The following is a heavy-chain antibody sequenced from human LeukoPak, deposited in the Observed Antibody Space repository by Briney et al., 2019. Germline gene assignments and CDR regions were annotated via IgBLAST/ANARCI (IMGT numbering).Heavy chain of an antibody. J-gene: IGHJ3*01. Sequence: GGSLRLSCAASGFTFSSYGMHWVRQAPGKGLEWVSGISDSGGSTYYADSVKGRFTISRDNSKKQLFLQVDSLRVEDTAVYYCAKGKINHDGAFDAWGQGTRVTVSS. CDR3: AKGKINHDGAFDA. CDR1: GFTFSSYG. D-gene: IGHD3-16*01. CDR2: ISDSGGST. V-gene: IGHV3-23*01.